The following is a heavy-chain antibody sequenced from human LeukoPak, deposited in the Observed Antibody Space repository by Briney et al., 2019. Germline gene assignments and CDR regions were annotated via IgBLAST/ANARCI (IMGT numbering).Heavy chain of an antibody. V-gene: IGHV3-30-3*01. CDR2: ISYDGSNK. CDR3: ARDSRGDYFDY. CDR1: GFTFSSYA. Sequence: GGSLRLSCAASGFTFSSYAMSWVRQAPGKGLEWVAVISYDGSNKYYADSVKGRFTISRDNSKNTLYLQMNSLRAEDTAVYYCARDSRGDYFDYWGQGTLVTVSS. J-gene: IGHJ4*02.